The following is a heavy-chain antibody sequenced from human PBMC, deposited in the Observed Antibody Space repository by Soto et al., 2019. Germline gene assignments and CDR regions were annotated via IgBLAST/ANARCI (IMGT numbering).Heavy chain of an antibody. CDR1: GFTVSSNY. CDR2: IYSGGST. J-gene: IGHJ1*01. D-gene: IGHD3-22*01. V-gene: IGHV3-53*01. CDR3: ARDRVESGYPEYFQH. Sequence: EVQLVESGGGLIQPGGSLRLSCAASGFTVSSNYMSWVRQAPGKGLEWVSVIYSGGSTYYADSVKGRFTISRDNSRNRLYLQVTGRRAEDTAVYYCARDRVESGYPEYFQHWGQGTLVTVSS.